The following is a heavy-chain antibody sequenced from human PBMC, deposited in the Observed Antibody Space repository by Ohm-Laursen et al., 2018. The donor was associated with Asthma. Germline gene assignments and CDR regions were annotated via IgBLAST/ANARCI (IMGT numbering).Heavy chain of an antibody. V-gene: IGHV3-21*01. CDR2: ISSSSSYI. D-gene: IGHD6-13*01. CDR1: GFTFSNAW. Sequence: GSLRLSCAASGFTFSNAWMSWVRQAPGKGLEWVSSISSSSSYIYYADSVKGRFTISRDNAKNSLYLQMNSLRAEDTAVYYCARRAAAGDWFDPWGQGTLVTVSS. J-gene: IGHJ5*02. CDR3: ARRAAAGDWFDP.